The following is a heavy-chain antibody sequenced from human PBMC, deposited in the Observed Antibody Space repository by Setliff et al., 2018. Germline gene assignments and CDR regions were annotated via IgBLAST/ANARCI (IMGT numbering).Heavy chain of an antibody. V-gene: IGHV4-34*01. CDR1: GGSFSGYY. D-gene: IGHD2-15*01. J-gene: IGHJ3*02. Sequence: SETLSLTCAVYGGSFSGYYWSWIRQPPGKGLEWIGEINHSGSTNYNPSLKSRATISVDTSKNQFSLKLSSVTAADTAVYYCARGADTVVAPYDAFDIWDQGTMVT. CDR3: ARGADTVVAPYDAFDI. CDR2: INHSGST.